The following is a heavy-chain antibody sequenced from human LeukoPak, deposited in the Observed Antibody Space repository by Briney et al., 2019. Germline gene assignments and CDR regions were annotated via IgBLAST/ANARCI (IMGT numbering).Heavy chain of an antibody. Sequence: SETLPLTCTVSGGSISSGDYYWSWIRQTPGKGLEWIGYIHYSGSTYYNPSLKSRLTISVDTSKNQFSLKLCSVTAADTAVYYCASARDYHSDYGMDVGGQETTVTVSS. CDR3: ASARDYHSDYGMDV. J-gene: IGHJ6*02. CDR2: IHYSGST. V-gene: IGHV4-30-4*08. CDR1: GGSISSGDYY. D-gene: IGHD4-11*01.